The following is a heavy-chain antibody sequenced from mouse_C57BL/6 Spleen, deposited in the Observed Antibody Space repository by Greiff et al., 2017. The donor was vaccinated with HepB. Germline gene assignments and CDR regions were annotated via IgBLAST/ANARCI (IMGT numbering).Heavy chain of an antibody. Sequence: QVQLKQPGAELVKPGASVKVSCKASGYTFTSYWMHWVKQRPGQGLEWIGRIHPSDSDTNYNQKFKGKATLTVDKSSSTAYMQLSSLTSEDSAVYYCAIGIYDGYYGAMDYWGQGTSVTVSS. J-gene: IGHJ4*01. D-gene: IGHD2-3*01. CDR2: IHPSDSDT. CDR1: GYTFTSYW. CDR3: AIGIYDGYYGAMDY. V-gene: IGHV1-74*01.